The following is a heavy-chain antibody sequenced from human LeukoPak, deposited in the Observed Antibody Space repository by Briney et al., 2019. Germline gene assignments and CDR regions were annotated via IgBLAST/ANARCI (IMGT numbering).Heavy chain of an antibody. CDR1: GFTFSSYA. Sequence: GGSLRLSCAASGFTFSSYAMSWVRQAPGKGLEWVSAISGSGGSTYYADSVKGRFTISRDNSKNTLYLQMNSLRAEVTAVYYCARPYYGSGKYNWFDPWGQGTLVTVSS. CDR3: ARPYYGSGKYNWFDP. J-gene: IGHJ5*02. V-gene: IGHV3-23*01. D-gene: IGHD3-10*01. CDR2: ISGSGGST.